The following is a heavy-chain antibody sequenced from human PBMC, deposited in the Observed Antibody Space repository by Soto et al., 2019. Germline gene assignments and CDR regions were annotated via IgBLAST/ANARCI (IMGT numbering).Heavy chain of an antibody. Sequence: EEQLLESGGGLVQPGGSLRLSCAVSGFTFRDYGMSWVRQAPGQGLEWVSAISGRGDRTYYADCVKGRFTISRDNSKNTLYLQMNTLRAEDTAIYFFAKDVFADSKPFDYWGQGTLVTVSS. J-gene: IGHJ4*02. CDR1: GFTFRDYG. V-gene: IGHV3-23*01. CDR3: AKDVFADSKPFDY. D-gene: IGHD2-21*01. CDR2: ISGRGDRT.